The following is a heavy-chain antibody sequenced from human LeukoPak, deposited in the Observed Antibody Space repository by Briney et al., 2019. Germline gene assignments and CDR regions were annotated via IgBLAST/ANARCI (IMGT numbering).Heavy chain of an antibody. CDR2: IFHSGST. CDR3: ARLYQGKRPPDY. Sequence: PSETLSLTCTVPGDSIFSTTYYWGWIRQPPGTGLEWIGSIFHSGSTYYNPSLKSRLTISVDTSKNQLSLRLRPVTAADTAVYYCARLYQGKRPPDYWGQGTLVTVSS. J-gene: IGHJ4*02. D-gene: IGHD6-25*01. V-gene: IGHV4-39*01. CDR1: GDSIFSTTYY.